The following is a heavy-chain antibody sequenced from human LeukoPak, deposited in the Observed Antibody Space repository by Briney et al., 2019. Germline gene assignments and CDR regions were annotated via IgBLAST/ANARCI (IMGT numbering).Heavy chain of an antibody. CDR2: IYTRGST. V-gene: IGHV4-4*07. CDR3: ARGRYCSADICSGGDAFDI. CDR1: GGSINNYY. J-gene: IGHJ3*02. D-gene: IGHD2-15*01. Sequence: PSETLSLTCTVAGGSINNYYWSWIRQPAGKGLEWIGRIYTRGSTNYNPSLKSRVTMSVDTSKNQFSLKLSSVTAADTAVYYCARGRYCSADICSGGDAFDIWGQGTMVSVSS.